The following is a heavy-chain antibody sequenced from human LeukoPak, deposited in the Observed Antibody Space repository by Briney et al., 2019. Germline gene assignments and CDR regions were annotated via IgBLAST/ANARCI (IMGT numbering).Heavy chain of an antibody. CDR2: ISGSGGST. Sequence: AGGSLRLSCAASGFTFSSYAMSWVRQAPGKGLEWVSAISGSGGSTYYADSVKGRFTIPRDNSKNTLYLQMNSLRADDTAIYYCAKEGRVTGSVYADYWGQGTLVIVSS. CDR3: AKEGRVTGSVYADY. CDR1: GFTFSSYA. D-gene: IGHD3-3*01. V-gene: IGHV3-23*01. J-gene: IGHJ4*02.